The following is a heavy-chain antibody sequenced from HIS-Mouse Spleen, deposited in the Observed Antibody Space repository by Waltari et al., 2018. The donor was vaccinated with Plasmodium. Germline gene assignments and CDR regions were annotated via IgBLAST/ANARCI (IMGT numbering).Heavy chain of an antibody. J-gene: IGHJ4*02. D-gene: IGHD6-13*01. CDR3: AKDRRSSSWYVDY. CDR1: GFTFSSYG. Sequence: QVQLVESGGGVVQPGRSLRLSCAASGFTFSSYGMHWVRQAPGKGSDGGAVISNDVSNKYYAESVKGRFTISRDNSKNTLYLQMNSLRAEDTAVYYCAKDRRSSSWYVDYWGQGTLVTVSS. CDR2: ISNDVSNK. V-gene: IGHV3-30*18.